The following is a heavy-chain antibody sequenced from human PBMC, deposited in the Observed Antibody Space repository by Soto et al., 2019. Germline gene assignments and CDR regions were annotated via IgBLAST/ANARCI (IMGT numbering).Heavy chain of an antibody. CDR3: ARDGVYDSCGYYDPAAFDI. J-gene: IGHJ3*02. Sequence: KTSETLSLTCNVSGDSISSYYWSWIRQPAGKGLEWIGRIYTSGSTNYNPSLKSRVTMSVDTSKNQFSLNLSSVTAADTAVYYCARDGVYDSCGYYDPAAFDIWGQGTMVTVSS. D-gene: IGHD3-22*01. V-gene: IGHV4-4*07. CDR1: GDSISSYY. CDR2: IYTSGST.